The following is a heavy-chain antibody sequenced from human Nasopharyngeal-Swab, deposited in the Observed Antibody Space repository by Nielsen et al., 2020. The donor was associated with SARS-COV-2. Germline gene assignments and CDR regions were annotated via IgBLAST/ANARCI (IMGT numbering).Heavy chain of an antibody. J-gene: IGHJ4*02. CDR2: IYYSGST. Sequence: WIRQPPGKGLERIGYIYYSGSTNYNPSLKSRVTISVDTSKNQFSLKLSSVTAADTAVYYCARGKSNSRVVRGYFDYWGQGTLVTVSS. V-gene: IGHV4-59*01. D-gene: IGHD3-10*01. CDR3: ARGKSNSRVVRGYFDY.